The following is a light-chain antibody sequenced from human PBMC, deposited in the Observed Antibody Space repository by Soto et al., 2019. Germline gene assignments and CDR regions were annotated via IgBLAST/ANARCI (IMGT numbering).Light chain of an antibody. CDR1: QSLLHSNGYNY. J-gene: IGKJ1*01. Sequence: DIVMTQSPLSLPVTPGEPASISCRSSQSLLHSNGYNYLDWYLQKPGQSPQLLIYLGSNRASGVXDXXSGSGSGTDFTLNSSRVEAEDVGVYYCMQALQAPWTFGQGTKVEIK. CDR2: LGS. V-gene: IGKV2-28*01. CDR3: MQALQAPWT.